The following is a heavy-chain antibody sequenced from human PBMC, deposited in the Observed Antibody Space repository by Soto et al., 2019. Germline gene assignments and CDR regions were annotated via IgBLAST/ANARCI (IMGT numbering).Heavy chain of an antibody. Sequence: PGGSLRLSCAASGFTFSSYGMHWVRQAPGKGLEWVAVISYDGSNKYYADSVKGRFTISRDNSKNTLYLQMNSLRAEDTAVYYCSKIGYCSGGSCYIDAFDIWGQGTMVTVS. V-gene: IGHV3-30*18. J-gene: IGHJ3*02. CDR2: ISYDGSNK. D-gene: IGHD2-15*01. CDR3: SKIGYCSGGSCYIDAFDI. CDR1: GFTFSSYG.